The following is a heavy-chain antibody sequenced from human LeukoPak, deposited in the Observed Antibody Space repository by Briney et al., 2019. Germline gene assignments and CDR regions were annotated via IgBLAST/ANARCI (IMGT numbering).Heavy chain of an antibody. V-gene: IGHV4-59*08. CDR2: IYYSGST. D-gene: IGHD1-1*01. CDR3: ARQEYLAVQFDP. J-gene: IGHJ5*02. Sequence: SETLSLTCTVSGGSISSYYWSWIRQPPGKGPEWIGYIYYSGSTNYNPSLKSRVTISVDTSKNQFSLKLSSVTAADTAVYYCARQEYLAVQFDPWGQGTLVTVSS. CDR1: GGSISSYY.